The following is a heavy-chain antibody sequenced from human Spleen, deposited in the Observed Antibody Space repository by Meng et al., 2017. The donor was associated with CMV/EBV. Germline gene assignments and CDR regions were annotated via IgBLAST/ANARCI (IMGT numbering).Heavy chain of an antibody. J-gene: IGHJ4*02. CDR1: GGSISSYY. D-gene: IGHD1-1*01. CDR3: ARVWTAASHYFDY. V-gene: IGHV4-59*01. Sequence: ESLKISCTVSGGSISSYYWSWIRQPPGKGLEWIGYIYYSGSTNYNPSLKSRVTISVDTSKNQFSLRLSSVTAADTAVYYCARVWTAASHYFDYWGQGTLVTVSS. CDR2: IYYSGST.